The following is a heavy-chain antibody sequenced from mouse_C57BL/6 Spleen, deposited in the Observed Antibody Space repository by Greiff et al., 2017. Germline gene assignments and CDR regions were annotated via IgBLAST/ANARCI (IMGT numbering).Heavy chain of an antibody. CDR3: ARGYYGSSFPYYFDY. D-gene: IGHD1-1*01. V-gene: IGHV3-6*01. CDR1: GYSITSGYY. CDR2: ISYDGSN. J-gene: IGHJ2*01. Sequence: EVQVVESGPGLVKPSQSLSLTCSVTGYSITSGYYWNWIRQFPGNKLEWMGYISYDGSNNYNPSLKNRISITRDTSKNQFFLKLNSVTTEDTATYYCARGYYGSSFPYYFDYWGQGTTLTVSS.